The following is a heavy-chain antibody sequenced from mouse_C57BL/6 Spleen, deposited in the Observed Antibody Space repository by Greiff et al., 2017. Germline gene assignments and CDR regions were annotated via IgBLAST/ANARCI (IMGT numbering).Heavy chain of an antibody. V-gene: IGHV5-4*03. J-gene: IGHJ2*01. D-gene: IGHD1-1*01. CDR1: GFTFSSYA. CDR2: ISDGGSYT. CDR3: ATGYYAGY. Sequence: EVMLVESGGGLVKPGGSLKLSCAASGFTFSSYAMSWVRQTPEKRLEWVATISDGGSYTYYPDNVKGRFTISRDNAKNNLYLQMSHLKTEDTAMYYCATGYYAGYWGPGTTLTVSS.